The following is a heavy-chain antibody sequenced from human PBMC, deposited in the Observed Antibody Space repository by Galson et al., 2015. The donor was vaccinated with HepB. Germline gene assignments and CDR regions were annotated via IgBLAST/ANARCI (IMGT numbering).Heavy chain of an antibody. V-gene: IGHV4-34*01. Sequence: ETLSLTCAVYGGSFSGYYWSWIRQPPGKGLEWIGEINHSGSTNYNPSLKSRVTISVDTSKNQFSLKLSSVTAADTAVYYCARGRRVAGTKYYYGMDVWGQGTTVTVSS. J-gene: IGHJ6*02. CDR3: ARGRRVAGTKYYYGMDV. D-gene: IGHD6-19*01. CDR2: INHSGST. CDR1: GGSFSGYY.